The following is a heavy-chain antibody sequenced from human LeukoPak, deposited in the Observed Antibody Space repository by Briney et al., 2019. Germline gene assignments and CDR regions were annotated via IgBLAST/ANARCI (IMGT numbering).Heavy chain of an antibody. CDR2: IYPGDSDT. J-gene: IGHJ4*02. CDR3: ARLVEMATTCFDY. CDR1: GYSFTSYW. D-gene: IGHD5-24*01. Sequence: GESLQISCKGSGYSFTSYWIGWVRQMPRKGLEWMGIIYPGDSDTRYSPSFQGQVTISADESISTAYLQWSSLKASDTAMYYCARLVEMATTCFDYWGEGPLVSVSS. V-gene: IGHV5-51*01.